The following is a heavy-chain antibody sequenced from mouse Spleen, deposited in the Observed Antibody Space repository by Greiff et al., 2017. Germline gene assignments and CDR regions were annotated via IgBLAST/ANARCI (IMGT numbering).Heavy chain of an antibody. Sequence: VQLQQSGPGLVQPSQSLSITCTVSGFSLTSYGVHWVRQSPGKGLEWLGVIWSGGSTDYNAAFISRLSISKDNSKSQVFFKMNSLQADDTAIYYCARNRDSSGYSYYYAMDYWGQGTSVTVSS. CDR2: IWSGGST. CDR3: ARNRDSSGYSYYYAMDY. CDR1: GFSLTSYG. D-gene: IGHD3-2*02. V-gene: IGHV2-2*01. J-gene: IGHJ4*01.